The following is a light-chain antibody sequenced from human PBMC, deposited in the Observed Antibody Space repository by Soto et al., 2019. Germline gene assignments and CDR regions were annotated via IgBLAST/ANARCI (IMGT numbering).Light chain of an antibody. CDR1: SSDVGGYNY. J-gene: IGLJ1*01. CDR2: DVS. Sequence: QSALTQPASVSGAPGQSIAISCTGTSSDVGGYNYVSWYQHHPGKAPKLMVYDVSNRPSGVSNRFSGSKSGITASLTISGLQAEDEADYYCSSDTSSSTYVFGTGTKVTVL. CDR3: SSDTSSSTYV. V-gene: IGLV2-14*03.